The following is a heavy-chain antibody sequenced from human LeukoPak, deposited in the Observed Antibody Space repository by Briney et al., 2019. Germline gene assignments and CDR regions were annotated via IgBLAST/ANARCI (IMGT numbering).Heavy chain of an antibody. Sequence: GGSLRLSCAASGFTFSDYYMSWVRQAPGKGLEWVSRISSSGGNIYYADSVKGRFTISRDNAKNSLFLQMNSLRAEDTALYYCARETIVVLPAGIETIFDFGARKTRVTVP. CDR2: ISSSGGNI. J-gene: IGHJ4*02. CDR3: ARETIVVLPAGIETIFDF. D-gene: IGHD2-2*01. V-gene: IGHV3-11*01. CDR1: GFTFSDYY.